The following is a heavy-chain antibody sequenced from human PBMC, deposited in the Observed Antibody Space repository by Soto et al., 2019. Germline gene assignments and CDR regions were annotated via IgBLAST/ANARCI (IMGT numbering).Heavy chain of an antibody. J-gene: IGHJ4*02. CDR1: GFTVSNKY. CDR3: ARDHWAADY. V-gene: IGHV3-66*01. D-gene: IGHD3-16*01. Sequence: EVQLVESGGGLVQPGGSLRLSCAASGFTVSNKYMSWVRQAPGKGLEWVSVIYSGGSTSYADSVRGRLTISRDNSMNAVKLQMNSMRAEDTAMYYRARDHWAADYWGQGTLVTVSS. CDR2: IYSGGST.